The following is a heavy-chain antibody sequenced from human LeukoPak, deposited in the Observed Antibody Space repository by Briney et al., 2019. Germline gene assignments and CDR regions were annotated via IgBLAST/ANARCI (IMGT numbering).Heavy chain of an antibody. CDR2: ISYDGSNK. CDR1: GFTFSSYG. V-gene: IGHV3-30*18. CDR3: AKDVDSPNYYDSSGYYHYGMDV. J-gene: IGHJ6*02. D-gene: IGHD3-22*01. Sequence: PGRSLRLSCAASGFTFSSYGMHWVRQAPGKGLEWVAVISYDGSNKYYADSVKDRFTISRDNSKNTLYLQMNSLRAEDTAVYYCAKDVDSPNYYDSSGYYHYGMDVWGQGTTVTVSS.